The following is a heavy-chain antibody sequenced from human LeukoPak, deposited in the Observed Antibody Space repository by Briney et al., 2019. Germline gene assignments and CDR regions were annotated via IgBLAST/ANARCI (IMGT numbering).Heavy chain of an antibody. CDR3: ARTPLPTAIRGDWFDP. CDR1: GYTFTGYY. J-gene: IGHJ5*02. Sequence: ASVKISCKASGYTFTGYYMHWVRQAPGQGLEWMGWINPNSGGTNYAQKFQGRVTMTRDTSISTGYMELSKLRSYEPAVDYCARTPLPTAIRGDWFDPWGQGTLVTVSS. D-gene: IGHD2-2*02. CDR2: INPNSGGT. V-gene: IGHV1-2*02.